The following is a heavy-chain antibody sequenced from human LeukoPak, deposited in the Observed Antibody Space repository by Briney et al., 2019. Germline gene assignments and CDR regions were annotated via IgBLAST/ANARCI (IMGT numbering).Heavy chain of an antibody. D-gene: IGHD6-13*01. V-gene: IGHV1-18*04. J-gene: IGHJ3*02. CDR3: ARDRRIAAAGDAFDI. CDR2: ISAYNGNT. CDR1: GYTFTSYV. Sequence: ASVKGSCKASGYTFTSYVISWVRQAPGQGLEWMGWISAYNGNTNYAQKLQGRVTMTTDTSTSTAYMALSSLRSDDTAVYYCARDRRIAAAGDAFDIWGQGTMVTVSS.